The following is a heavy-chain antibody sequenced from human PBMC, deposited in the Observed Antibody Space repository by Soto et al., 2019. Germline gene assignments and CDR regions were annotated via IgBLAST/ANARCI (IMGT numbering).Heavy chain of an antibody. CDR3: ARVSELSPTGAFDP. V-gene: IGHV3-33*01. Sequence: QVQLVESGGGVVQPGRSLRLSCAASGFTFSSYGMHWVRQAPGKGPEWVAVIWYDGSNKYYADSVKGRFTISRDNSKNTLYLQMNSLRAEDTAVYYCARVSELSPTGAFDPWGQGTLVTVSS. CDR1: GFTFSSYG. J-gene: IGHJ5*02. CDR2: IWYDGSNK. D-gene: IGHD1-1*01.